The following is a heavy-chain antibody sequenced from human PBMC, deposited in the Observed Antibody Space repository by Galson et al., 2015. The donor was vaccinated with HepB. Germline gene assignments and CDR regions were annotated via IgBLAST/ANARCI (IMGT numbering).Heavy chain of an antibody. CDR2: IYYSGST. CDR1: GGSISSSSYY. J-gene: IGHJ4*02. D-gene: IGHD1-26*01. Sequence: LSLTCTVSGGSISSSSYYWGWIRQPPGKGLEWIGSIYYSGSTYYNPSLKSRVTISVDTSKNQFSLKLSSVTAADTAVYYCARGMNLAPVGALLCDYWGQGTLVTVSS. CDR3: ARGMNLAPVGALLCDY. V-gene: IGHV4-39*01.